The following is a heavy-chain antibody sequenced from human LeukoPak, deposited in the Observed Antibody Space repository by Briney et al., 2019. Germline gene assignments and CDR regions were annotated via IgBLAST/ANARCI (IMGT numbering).Heavy chain of an antibody. CDR2: IKSKTDGGTA. CDR1: GFTFSYAW. CDR3: TTMPLDYDILTGYYTTSFDY. Sequence: GGSLRLSCAASGFTFSYAWMSWVRQAPGKGLEWVGRIKSKTDGGTADYAAPVKGRFTISRDDSENTLYLQLNSLKTEDTAVYYCTTMPLDYDILTGYYTTSFDYWGQGTLVTVSS. D-gene: IGHD3-9*01. V-gene: IGHV3-15*01. J-gene: IGHJ4*02.